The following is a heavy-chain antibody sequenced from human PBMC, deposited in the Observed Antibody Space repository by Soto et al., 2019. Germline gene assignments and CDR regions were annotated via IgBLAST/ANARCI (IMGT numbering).Heavy chain of an antibody. Sequence: GGSLRLSCAASGFTFSGYSMSWVRQPPGKGLEWVSSISSSSSAMFYADSVKGRFTISRDNAKNSLYLQLNSLRAEDTAVYYCARETATFYYDGSGYSPWSWGQGTLVTVSS. J-gene: IGHJ5*02. CDR3: ARETATFYYDGSGYSPWS. CDR1: GFTFSGYS. V-gene: IGHV3-21*01. D-gene: IGHD3-22*01. CDR2: ISSSSSAM.